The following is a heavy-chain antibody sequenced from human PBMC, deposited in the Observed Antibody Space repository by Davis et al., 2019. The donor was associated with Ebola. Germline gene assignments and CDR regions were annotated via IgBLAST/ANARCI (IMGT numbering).Heavy chain of an antibody. D-gene: IGHD2-15*01. CDR1: GFTFSSYA. CDR2: ISYDGSNK. Sequence: GESLKIPCAASGFTFSSYAMHWVRQAPGKGLEWVAVISYDGSNKYYADSVKGRFTISRDNSKNMLYLQMNSLRAEDTAVYYCARVNTDIVVVVAAMDVWGQGTTVTVSS. V-gene: IGHV3-30-3*01. J-gene: IGHJ6*02. CDR3: ARVNTDIVVVVAAMDV.